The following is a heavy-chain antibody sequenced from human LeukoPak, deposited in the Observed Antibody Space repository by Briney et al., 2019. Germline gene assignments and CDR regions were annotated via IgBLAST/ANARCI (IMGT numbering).Heavy chain of an antibody. CDR1: GFTFSSYD. V-gene: IGHV3-13*01. J-gene: IGHJ6*02. D-gene: IGHD1-26*01. Sequence: PGGSLRLSCAASGFTFSSYDMHWVRQATGEGVEWVSAIGTAGDTYYPGSVKGRFTISRENAKNSLYLQMNSLRAGDTAVYYCAREERSGSYRIGMDVWGQGTTVTVSS. CDR3: AREERSGSYRIGMDV. CDR2: IGTAGDT.